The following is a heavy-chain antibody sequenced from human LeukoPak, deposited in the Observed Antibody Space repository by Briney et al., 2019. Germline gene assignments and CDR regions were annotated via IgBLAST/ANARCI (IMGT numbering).Heavy chain of an antibody. CDR3: VRGWYAIGWPVFDY. V-gene: IGHV3-7*03. Sequence: GGSLRLSCVASGFTFSSYWMSWARQAPGKGLEWVANIKGDGTEKHYAGSVMGRFTISRDNAKNALYLQMNSLSAEDTAAYYCVRGWYAIGWPVFDYLGQGTQVTVSS. CDR1: GFTFSSYW. J-gene: IGHJ4*02. CDR2: IKGDGTEK. D-gene: IGHD6-19*01.